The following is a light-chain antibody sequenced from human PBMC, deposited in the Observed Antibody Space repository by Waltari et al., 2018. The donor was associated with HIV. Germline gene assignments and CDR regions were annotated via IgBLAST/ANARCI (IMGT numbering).Light chain of an antibody. J-gene: IGLJ1*01. Sequence: QSALTQPASVPGSPGQSLTISRSGTSSDGGNSASVSWYQQPPGKAPRLMIYDVTNRPSGVSFRFSGSKSDNTASLIISGLQAEDEADYYCSAYTTDNTLVFGTGTRVTVL. CDR3: SAYTTDNTLV. CDR2: DVT. V-gene: IGLV2-14*03. CDR1: SSDGGNSAS.